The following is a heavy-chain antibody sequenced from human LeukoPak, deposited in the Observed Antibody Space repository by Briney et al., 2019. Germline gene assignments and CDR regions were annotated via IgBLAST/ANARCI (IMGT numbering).Heavy chain of an antibody. CDR2: IYYSRST. V-gene: IGHV4-59*01. Sequence: PSETLSLTCSVSGDSIGSYYWTWIRQYPGKGLEWIGYIYYSRSTNYSPSLKSRVTISVDTSNNQFSLQLRSVTAADTAIYYCARGRARDGSYPWLDSWGQGTLVTVSS. D-gene: IGHD3-16*02. CDR1: GDSIGSYY. CDR3: ARGRARDGSYPWLDS. J-gene: IGHJ5*01.